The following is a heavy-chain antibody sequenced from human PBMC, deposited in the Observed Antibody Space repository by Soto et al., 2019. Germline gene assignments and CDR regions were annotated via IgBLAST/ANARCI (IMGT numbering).Heavy chain of an antibody. V-gene: IGHV4-4*07. CDR3: ARVVYPSGCNYDY. CDR2: VQTSGSS. Sequence: QVQLRESGPGLVKPSETLSLTCNVSGGSISPHYVNWIRQPAGKGLEWIGRVQTSGSSDYSPSLNSRVTMSVDTSKKQVSLTLNSVTASDTAVYYCARVVYPSGCNYDYWGQGILATVSS. J-gene: IGHJ4*02. D-gene: IGHD6-19*01. CDR1: GGSISPHY.